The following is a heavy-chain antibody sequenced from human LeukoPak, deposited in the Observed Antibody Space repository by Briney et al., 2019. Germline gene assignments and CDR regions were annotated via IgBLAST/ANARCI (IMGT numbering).Heavy chain of an antibody. CDR1: GFGFSNYA. D-gene: IGHD1-26*01. CDR2: VSGSGGRT. V-gene: IGHV3-23*01. CDR3: ARASETYYFDS. J-gene: IGHJ4*02. Sequence: GGSLRLSCAASGFGFSNYAMSWVRPAPGKGLEWVSTVSGSGGRTSYADSVKGRFTISRDNSKNTLYLQMNSLRAEDTAVYYCARASETYYFDSWGQGTLVTVSS.